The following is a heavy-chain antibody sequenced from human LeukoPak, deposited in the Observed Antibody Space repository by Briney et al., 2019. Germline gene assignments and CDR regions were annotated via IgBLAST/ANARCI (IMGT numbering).Heavy chain of an antibody. V-gene: IGHV4-59*01. J-gene: IGHJ6*03. Sequence: SETLSLTCTVSGGSINSYYWNWIRQPPGKGLEWTGYIYYSGGTNYNPSLKSRVTIAVDTSKNQFSLKLSSVTAADTAVYYCARRAAAAGTCYMDVWGKGTTVTASS. CDR3: ARRAAAAGTCYMDV. CDR2: IYYSGGT. CDR1: GGSINSYY. D-gene: IGHD6-13*01.